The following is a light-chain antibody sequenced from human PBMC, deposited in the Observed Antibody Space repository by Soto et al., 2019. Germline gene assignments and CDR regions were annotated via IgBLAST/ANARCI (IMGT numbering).Light chain of an antibody. CDR3: QQYNNWRT. Sequence: DIVMTQSPDSLAVSLGERATIHCQSSQSLLYSSNNKNYLAWYQQKPGQPPKLLIYWASTRESGVPDRFSGSGSRTDFTLTIGSLQAEDVAVYYCQQYNNWRTFGQGTKVEIK. J-gene: IGKJ1*01. V-gene: IGKV4-1*01. CDR2: WAS. CDR1: QSLLYSSNNKNY.